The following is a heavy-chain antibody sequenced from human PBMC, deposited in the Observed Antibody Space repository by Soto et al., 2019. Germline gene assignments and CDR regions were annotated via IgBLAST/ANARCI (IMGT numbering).Heavy chain of an antibody. V-gene: IGHV3-30-3*01. Sequence: QAQLVESGGGVVQPGRSLRLSCAASGFTFNIYALHWVRQAPGKGLEWVAVISFDGTKKYYSDSVKGRFTISRDNLNNTLALQMNNLRVEDAALYFCAREDDYGYRNIIYGLDVWGQGTPVTVSS. J-gene: IGHJ6*02. CDR2: ISFDGTKK. CDR1: GFTFNIYA. CDR3: AREDDYGYRNIIYGLDV. D-gene: IGHD4-17*01.